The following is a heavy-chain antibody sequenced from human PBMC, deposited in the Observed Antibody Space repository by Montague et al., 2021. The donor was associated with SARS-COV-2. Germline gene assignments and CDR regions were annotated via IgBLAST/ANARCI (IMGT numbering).Heavy chain of an antibody. Sequence: SETLSLTCSVSGGSLSTYYWSWIRQPPGKGLEWIGYIDDSGTTRXXPSLRVRSTISLDLSKNQFSLDLNSVAAADTAVYYCARNAYNHYGLDVWGQGTTVTVSS. CDR3: ARNAYNHYGLDV. V-gene: IGHV4-59*08. J-gene: IGHJ6*02. CDR1: GGSLSTYY. CDR2: IDDSGTT.